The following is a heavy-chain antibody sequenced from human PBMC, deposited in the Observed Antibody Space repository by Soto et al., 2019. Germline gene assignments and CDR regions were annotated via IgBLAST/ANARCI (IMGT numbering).Heavy chain of an antibody. J-gene: IGHJ5*02. CDR1: GDSVSSNSAA. CDR3: ARALLLWFGELTGWFDP. CDR2: TYYRSKWYN. V-gene: IGHV6-1*01. Sequence: SRTLSLTCAISGDSVSSNSAAWNWIRQSPSRGLEWLGRTYYRSKWYNDYAVSVKSRITINPDTSKNQFSLQLNSVTPEDTAVYYCARALLLWFGELTGWFDPWGQGTLVTVSS. D-gene: IGHD3-10*01.